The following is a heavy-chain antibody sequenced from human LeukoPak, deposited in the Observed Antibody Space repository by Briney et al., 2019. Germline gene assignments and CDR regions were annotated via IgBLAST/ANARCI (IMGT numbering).Heavy chain of an antibody. Sequence: PGRSLRLSCAASGFTFSSYAMHWVRQAPGKGLEWVANIKEDGSESHYVDSVKGRFTISRDNAKNSLYLQMNSLRAEDTAVYYCAKVLAYYFDYWGQGTLVTVSS. V-gene: IGHV3-7*03. CDR3: AKVLAYYFDY. CDR2: IKEDGSES. CDR1: GFTFSSYA. J-gene: IGHJ4*02.